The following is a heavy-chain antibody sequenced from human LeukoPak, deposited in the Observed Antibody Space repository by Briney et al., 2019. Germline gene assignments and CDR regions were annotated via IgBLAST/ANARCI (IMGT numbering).Heavy chain of an antibody. Sequence: SETLSLTCTVSGGPISSGDYYWSWIRQPPGKGLEWIGYIYYSGSTYYNPSLKSRVTISVDTSKNQFPLKLSSVTAADTAVYYCARDQADYGSGINYYYYGMDVWGQGTTVTVSS. CDR2: IYYSGST. CDR3: ARDQADYGSGINYYYYGMDV. J-gene: IGHJ6*02. CDR1: GGPISSGDYY. V-gene: IGHV4-30-4*01. D-gene: IGHD3-10*01.